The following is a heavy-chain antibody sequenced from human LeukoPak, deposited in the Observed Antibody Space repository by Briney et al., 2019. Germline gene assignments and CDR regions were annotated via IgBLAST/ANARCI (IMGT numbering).Heavy chain of an antibody. J-gene: IGHJ5*02. CDR2: INHGGST. D-gene: IGHD3-10*01. Sequence: SETLSLTCAVYGGSFSGYYWSWIRQPPGKGLEWIGEINHGGSTNYNPSLKSRVTISVDTSKNQFSLKLSSVTAADTAVYYCARMGSGSYSPNWFDPWGQGTLVTVSS. V-gene: IGHV4-34*01. CDR1: GGSFSGYY. CDR3: ARMGSGSYSPNWFDP.